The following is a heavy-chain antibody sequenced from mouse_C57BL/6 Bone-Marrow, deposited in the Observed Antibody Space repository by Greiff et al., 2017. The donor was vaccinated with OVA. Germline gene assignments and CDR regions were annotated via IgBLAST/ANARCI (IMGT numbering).Heavy chain of an antibody. Sequence: VHLVESGGGLVQSGRSLRLSCATSGFTFSDFYMEWVRQAPGKGLEWIAASRNKANDYTTEYSASVKGRFIVSRDTSQSILYLQMNALRAEDTAIYYCARDDDYYAMDYWGQGTSVTVSS. J-gene: IGHJ4*01. CDR3: ARDDDYYAMDY. V-gene: IGHV7-1*01. CDR1: GFTFSDFY. CDR2: SRNKANDYTT.